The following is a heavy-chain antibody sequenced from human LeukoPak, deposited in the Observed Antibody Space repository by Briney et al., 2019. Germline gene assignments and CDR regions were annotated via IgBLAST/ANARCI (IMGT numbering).Heavy chain of an antibody. Sequence: SQTLSLTCTVSGGSISSGSYYWSWIRQPAGKGLEWIGRIYTSGSTNYNPSLKSRVTISVDTSKNQFSLKLSSVTAADTAVYYCARAPLYYYDSSGYFPPLFDYWGQEPWSPSPQ. CDR3: ARAPLYYYDSSGYFPPLFDY. CDR1: GGSISSGSYY. CDR2: IYTSGST. J-gene: IGHJ4*01. V-gene: IGHV4-61*02. D-gene: IGHD3-22*01.